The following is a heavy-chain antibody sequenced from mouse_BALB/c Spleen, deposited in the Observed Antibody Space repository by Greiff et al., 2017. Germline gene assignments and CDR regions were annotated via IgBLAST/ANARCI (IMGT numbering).Heavy chain of an antibody. J-gene: IGHJ1*01. V-gene: IGHV5-6-5*01. CDR3: ARMRGYWYFDV. CDR1: GFTFSSYA. CDR2: ISSGGST. Sequence: EVQGVESGGGLVKPGGSLKLSCAASGFTFSSYAMSWVRQTPEKRLEWVASISSGGSTYYPDSVKGRFTISRDNARNILYLQMSSLRSEDTAMYYCARMRGYWYFDVWGAGTTVTVSS.